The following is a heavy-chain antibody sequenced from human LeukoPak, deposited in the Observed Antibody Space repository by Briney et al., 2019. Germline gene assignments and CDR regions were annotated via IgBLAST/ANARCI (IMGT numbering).Heavy chain of an antibody. CDR3: ANPARDFADSGAITW. V-gene: IGHV4-39*07. CDR1: GASISSGGDY. J-gene: IGHJ4*02. Sequence: SETLFLTCTVSGASISSGGDYWSWIRQPPGKGLEWIGEINHSGITNYNPSLKSRVTISADTSKNQFSLKLTSVTAADTAVYYCANPARDFADSGAITWWGQGTLVTVSS. D-gene: IGHD4-17*01. CDR2: INHSGIT.